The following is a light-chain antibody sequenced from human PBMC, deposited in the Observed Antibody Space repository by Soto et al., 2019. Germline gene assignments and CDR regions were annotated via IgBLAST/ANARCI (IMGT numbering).Light chain of an antibody. Sequence: QSVLTQSPSASGSPGQSVTISCTGTSSDIGGYNSVSWYQQHPGKAPKVMIYDVTKRPSGVPDRFSGSKSGNTASLTVSALQAEDEADYHCSSFTDGINLVFGTGPKVTVL. CDR1: SSDIGGYNS. J-gene: IGLJ1*01. CDR3: SSFTDGINLV. V-gene: IGLV2-8*01. CDR2: DVT.